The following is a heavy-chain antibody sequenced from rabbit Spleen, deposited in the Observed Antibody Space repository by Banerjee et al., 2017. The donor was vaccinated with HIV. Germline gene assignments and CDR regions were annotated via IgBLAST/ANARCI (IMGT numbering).Heavy chain of an antibody. J-gene: IGHJ4*01. V-gene: IGHV1S40*01. CDR2: IDAGSSGFT. CDR3: ARDGTGGSYFAL. CDR1: GVSFSGDSY. D-gene: IGHD8-1*01. Sequence: QSVEESRGALVKPGASLTLTCIASGVSFSGDSYMCWVRQAPGKGLEWVVCIDAGSSGFTYFASWAKGRFTISKTSSTTVTLQMTSLTAADTATYFCARDGTGGSYFALWGPGTLVTVS.